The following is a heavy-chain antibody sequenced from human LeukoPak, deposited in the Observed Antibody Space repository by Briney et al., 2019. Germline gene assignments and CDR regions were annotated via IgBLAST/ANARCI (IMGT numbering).Heavy chain of an antibody. CDR3: ARDSYYDSSGYYYGPVDY. V-gene: IGHV1-69*05. CDR2: IIPIFGTA. D-gene: IGHD3-22*01. CDR1: GGTFSSYA. Sequence: SVKVSCKASGGTFSSYAISWVRQAPGQGLEWMGGIIPIFGTANYAQKFQGRVTITTDESTSTAYMELSSLRSEDTAVYYCARDSYYDSSGYYYGPVDYWGQGTLVTVSS. J-gene: IGHJ4*02.